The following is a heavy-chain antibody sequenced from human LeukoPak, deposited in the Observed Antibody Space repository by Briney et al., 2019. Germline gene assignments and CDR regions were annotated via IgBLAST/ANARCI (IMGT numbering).Heavy chain of an antibody. J-gene: IGHJ5*02. V-gene: IGHV1-24*01. D-gene: IGHD2-15*01. CDR2: FDPEDGET. Sequence: GASVKVSCKVSGYTLTELSMHWVRQAPGKGLEWMGGFDPEDGETIYAQKFQGRVTMTEDTSTDTVYMELSSLRSDDTAVYYCARVRLDCSGGSCYSSWFDPWGQGTLVTVSS. CDR1: GYTLTELS. CDR3: ARVRLDCSGGSCYSSWFDP.